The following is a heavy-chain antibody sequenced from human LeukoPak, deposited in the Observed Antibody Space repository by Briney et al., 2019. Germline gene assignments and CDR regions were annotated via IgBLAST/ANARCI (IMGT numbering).Heavy chain of an antibody. Sequence: ASVKVSCKASGYTFTSYYMHWVRQAPGQGLEWMGWINPNTGDTNYAQKFQGRVTMTRDTSISTAYMEVTRLKSDDTAVYYCARGYYDSSAYYSADCWGQGTLVTVSS. V-gene: IGHV1-2*02. CDR2: INPNTGDT. D-gene: IGHD3-22*01. J-gene: IGHJ4*02. CDR3: ARGYYDSSAYYSADC. CDR1: GYTFTSYY.